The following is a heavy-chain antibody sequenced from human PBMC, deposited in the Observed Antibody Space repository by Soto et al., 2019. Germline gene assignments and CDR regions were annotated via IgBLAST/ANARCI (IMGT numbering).Heavy chain of an antibody. J-gene: IGHJ6*02. CDR2: ISNSTI. CDR3: ARGSSIAGLYYGMDV. CDR1: GFTFSSYG. D-gene: IGHD6-6*01. Sequence: GGSLRLSCAASGFTFSSYGMNWVRQAPGKGLEWVSYISNSTIYYADSVKGRFTISRDNAKNSLYLQMNSLRAADTAVYYCARGSSIAGLYYGMDVWGQGTTVTVSS. V-gene: IGHV3-48*01.